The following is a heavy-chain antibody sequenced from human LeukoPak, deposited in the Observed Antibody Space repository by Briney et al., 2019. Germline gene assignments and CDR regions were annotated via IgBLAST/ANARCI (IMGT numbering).Heavy chain of an antibody. CDR1: GGTFSSYA. D-gene: IGHD5-24*01. J-gene: IGHJ4*02. CDR2: IIPIFGTA. Sequence: GASVKVSCKASGGTFSSYASSWVRQAPGQGLEWMGGIIPIFGTANYAQKFQGRVTITADESTSTAYMELSSLRSEDTAVYYCARVVEMATELYYFDYWGQGTLVTVSS. V-gene: IGHV1-69*13. CDR3: ARVVEMATELYYFDY.